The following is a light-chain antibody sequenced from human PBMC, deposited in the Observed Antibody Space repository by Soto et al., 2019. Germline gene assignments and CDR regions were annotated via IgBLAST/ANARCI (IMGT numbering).Light chain of an antibody. CDR3: QQYGSSSWT. J-gene: IGKJ1*01. CDR2: GAS. Sequence: EIVLTQSPGTLSLSPGERATLSCRASQSVSSSYLAWYQQKPGQAPRLLIYGASSRATGIPDRFSGSGSETDFTPTNSRMEPEDFAVYYCQQYGSSSWTFGQGTKLEIK. CDR1: QSVSSSY. V-gene: IGKV3-20*01.